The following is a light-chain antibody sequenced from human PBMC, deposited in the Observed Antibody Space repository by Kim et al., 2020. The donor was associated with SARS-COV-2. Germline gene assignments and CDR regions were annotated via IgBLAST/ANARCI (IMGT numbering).Light chain of an antibody. Sequence: VSPGQTARITCAGEALPKQYAYRYQQKPGQAPVLVIYKDSERPSGIPERFSGSSSGTTVTLTISGVQAEDEADYYCQSADSSGTVVFGGGTQLTVL. V-gene: IGLV3-25*03. CDR3: QSADSSGTVV. CDR1: ALPKQY. CDR2: KDS. J-gene: IGLJ2*01.